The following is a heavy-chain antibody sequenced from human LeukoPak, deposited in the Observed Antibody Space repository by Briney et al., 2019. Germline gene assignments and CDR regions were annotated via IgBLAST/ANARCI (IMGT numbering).Heavy chain of an antibody. CDR2: IYTSGST. V-gene: IGHV4-61*02. CDR1: GGSISSGSYY. CDR3: ARDPIPGIAAAGTHY. Sequence: PSETLSLTCTVSGGSISSGSYYWSWIRQPAGKGLEWIGRIYTSGSTNYNPSLKSRVTISVDTSKNQFSLKLSSVTAADTAVYYCARDPIPGIAAAGTHYWGQGTLVTVSS. D-gene: IGHD6-13*01. J-gene: IGHJ4*02.